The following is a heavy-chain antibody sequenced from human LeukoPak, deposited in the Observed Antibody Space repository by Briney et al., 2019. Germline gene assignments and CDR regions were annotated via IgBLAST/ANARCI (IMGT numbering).Heavy chain of an antibody. J-gene: IGHJ4*02. D-gene: IGHD5-24*01. CDR1: GYTFTSYA. Sequence: ASVKVSCKASGYTFTSYAMHWVRQAPGQRPEWMGWINAGKGNTKYSKKFQGRVTITRDTSASTAYMEVSSLRSEDTAVYYCARDASLEMATTADYWGQGTLVTVSS. CDR3: ARDASLEMATTADY. V-gene: IGHV1-3*01. CDR2: INAGKGNT.